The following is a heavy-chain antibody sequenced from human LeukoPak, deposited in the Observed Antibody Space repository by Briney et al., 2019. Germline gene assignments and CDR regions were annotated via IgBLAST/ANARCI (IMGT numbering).Heavy chain of an antibody. V-gene: IGHV4-34*01. D-gene: IGHD3-10*01. CDR2: INHSGST. CDR1: GGSFSGYY. J-gene: IGHJ5*02. CDR3: ARDLWLGLDP. Sequence: SETLSLTCAVYGGSFSGYYWSWIRQPPGKGLEWIGEINHSGSTNYNPSLKSRVTISVDTSKNQFSLKLSSVTAADTAVYYCARDLWLGLDPWGQGTLVTVSS.